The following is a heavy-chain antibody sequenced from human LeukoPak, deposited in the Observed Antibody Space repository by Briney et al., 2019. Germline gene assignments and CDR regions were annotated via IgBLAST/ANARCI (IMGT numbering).Heavy chain of an antibody. CDR3: ARRRIVATIDY. D-gene: IGHD5-12*01. Sequence: SETLSLTCAVSGGSISSSNYYWGWIRQPPGKGLEWIGSIYYSGSTYYNPSLRSRVTISVDTSKNQFSLKLSSVTAADTAVYYCARRRIVATIDYWGQGTLVTVSS. CDR2: IYYSGST. J-gene: IGHJ4*02. CDR1: GGSISSSNYY. V-gene: IGHV4-39*01.